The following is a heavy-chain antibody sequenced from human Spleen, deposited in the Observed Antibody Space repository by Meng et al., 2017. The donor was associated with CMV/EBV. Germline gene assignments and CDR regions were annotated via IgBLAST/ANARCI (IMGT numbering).Heavy chain of an antibody. CDR1: GFTFSSYG. V-gene: IGHV3-30*02. J-gene: IGHJ6*02. CDR3: AKDHGSYYDILTGYVAPSYGMDV. Sequence: GGSLRLSCAASGFTFSSYGMHWVRQAPGKGLEWVAFIRYDGSNKYYADSVKGRFTISRDNSKNTLYLQMNSLSAEDTAVYYCAKDHGSYYDILTGYVAPSYGMDVWGQGTTVTVSS. D-gene: IGHD3-9*01. CDR2: IRYDGSNK.